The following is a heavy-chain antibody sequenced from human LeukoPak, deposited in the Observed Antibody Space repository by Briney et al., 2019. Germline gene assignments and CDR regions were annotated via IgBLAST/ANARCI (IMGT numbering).Heavy chain of an antibody. CDR3: AICYYDSSGYYWDFDY. Sequence: ASVKVSCKASGYTFTSYGIRWVRQAPGQGLEWMGWINPNSGGTNYAQKFQGRVTMTRDTSISTAYMELSRLRSDDTAVYYCAICYYDSSGYYWDFDYWGQGTLVTVSS. J-gene: IGHJ4*02. CDR1: GYTFTSYG. CDR2: INPNSGGT. D-gene: IGHD3-22*01. V-gene: IGHV1-2*02.